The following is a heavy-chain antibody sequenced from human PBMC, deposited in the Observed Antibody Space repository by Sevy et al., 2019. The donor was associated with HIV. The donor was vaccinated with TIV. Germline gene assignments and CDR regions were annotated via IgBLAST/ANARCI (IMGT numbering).Heavy chain of an antibody. CDR2: ISSSGSTI. CDR1: GFTFSDYY. Sequence: GGSLRLSCAASGFTFSDYYMSWIRQAPGKGLEWVSYISSSGSTIYYADSVKGRFTISRDNAKNPLYLQMNSLRAEDTAVYYCARDRYDSSGYWPPGFYYYYYMDVWGKGTTVTVSS. D-gene: IGHD3-22*01. CDR3: ARDRYDSSGYWPPGFYYYYYMDV. V-gene: IGHV3-11*01. J-gene: IGHJ6*03.